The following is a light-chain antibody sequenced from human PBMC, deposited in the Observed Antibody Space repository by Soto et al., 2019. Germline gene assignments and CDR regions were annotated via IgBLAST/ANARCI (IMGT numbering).Light chain of an antibody. V-gene: IGKV3-15*01. CDR2: GAS. CDR3: QQCHNWPLT. CDR1: QSINSE. Sequence: EIVMTQSPATLSLSPGERAALSCRASQSINSELAWYQQKPGQPPRLLIYGASTRATGVPARFTGSESGSEFTLTIRVLQSEDFAVYYCQQCHNWPLTFGQGTRLEI. J-gene: IGKJ2*01.